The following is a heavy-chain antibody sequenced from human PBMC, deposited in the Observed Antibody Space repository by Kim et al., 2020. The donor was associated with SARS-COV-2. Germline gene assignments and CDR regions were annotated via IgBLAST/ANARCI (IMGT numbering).Heavy chain of an antibody. D-gene: IGHD1-7*01. V-gene: IGHV3-74*01. Sequence: TTYADSGKGRFSISRDNAKNTLCLQMNSLRVEDTAVYYCARGNYHGMDVWGQGTTVIVSS. J-gene: IGHJ6*02. CDR2: T. CDR3: ARGNYHGMDV.